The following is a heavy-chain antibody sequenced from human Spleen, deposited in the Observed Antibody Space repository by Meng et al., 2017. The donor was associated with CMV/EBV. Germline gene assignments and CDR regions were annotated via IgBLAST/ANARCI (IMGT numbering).Heavy chain of an antibody. CDR2: IRYDGSNK. CDR3: AKGSEDYGDLYVAFDI. Sequence: GGSLRLSSAAFGFTLSRYGMHWVRQAPGKGLEWVAVIRYDGSNKYYADSVEGRSTNSRDNSKNTLYLQTNSLRAEDTAVYYCAKGSEDYGDLYVAFDIWGQGTMVTVSS. V-gene: IGHV3-30*02. D-gene: IGHD4-17*01. J-gene: IGHJ3*02. CDR1: GFTLSRYG.